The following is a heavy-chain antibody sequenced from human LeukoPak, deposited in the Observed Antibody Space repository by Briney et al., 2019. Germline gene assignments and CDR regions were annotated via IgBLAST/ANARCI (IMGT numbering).Heavy chain of an antibody. Sequence: GGSLRLSCAASGFTFSNYAIHWVRQAPGKGLEWVAVISYDGSHKYYADSVKGRFTISRDNSKNTLYLQINSLRAEDTAVHYCTRGLGKYCSGGSCYSTVGFDYWGQGTLVTVSS. CDR1: GFTFSNYA. J-gene: IGHJ4*02. CDR2: ISYDGSHK. V-gene: IGHV3-30-3*01. D-gene: IGHD2-15*01. CDR3: TRGLGKYCSGGSCYSTVGFDY.